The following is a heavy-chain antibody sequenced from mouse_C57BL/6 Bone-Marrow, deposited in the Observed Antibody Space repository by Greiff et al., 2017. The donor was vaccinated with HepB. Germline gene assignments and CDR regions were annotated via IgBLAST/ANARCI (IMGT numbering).Heavy chain of an antibody. CDR2: IDPSDSYT. Sequence: VQLQQPGAELVRPGTSVKLSCKASGYTFTSYWMHWVKQRPGQGLEWIGVIDPSDSYTNYNQKFKGKATLTVDTSSSTAYMQLSSLTSEDSAVYYCARKGYGSRLAYWGQGTLVTVSA. J-gene: IGHJ3*01. V-gene: IGHV1-59*01. CDR1: GYTFTSYW. CDR3: ARKGYGSRLAY. D-gene: IGHD1-1*01.